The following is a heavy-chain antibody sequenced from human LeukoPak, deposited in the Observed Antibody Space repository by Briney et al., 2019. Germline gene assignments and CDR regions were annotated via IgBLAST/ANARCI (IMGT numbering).Heavy chain of an antibody. CDR2: INPNSGGT. Sequence: ASVKVSCKASGYTFTGYYMHWVRQAPGQGLEWMGWINPNSGGTNYAQKFQGRVTMTRDTSISTAYMELSRLRSDDTAVYYCARVRGEYSYGTFDYWGQGTLVTVSS. CDR1: GYTFTGYY. CDR3: ARVRGEYSYGTFDY. D-gene: IGHD5-18*01. J-gene: IGHJ4*02. V-gene: IGHV1-2*02.